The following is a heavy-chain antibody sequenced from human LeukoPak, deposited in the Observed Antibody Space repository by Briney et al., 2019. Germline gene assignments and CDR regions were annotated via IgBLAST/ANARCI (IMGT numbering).Heavy chain of an antibody. CDR1: GFTFSSYA. D-gene: IGHD5-12*01. CDR2: ISGSGGST. J-gene: IGHJ6*02. Sequence: GGSLRLSCAASGFTFSSYAMSWVRQAPGKGLEWVSAISGSGGSTYYADSVKGRFTISRDNSKNTLYLQMNSLRAEDTAVYYCARDSRYSGYDYYYYYGMDVWGQGTTVTVSS. CDR3: ARDSRYSGYDYYYYYGMDV. V-gene: IGHV3-23*01.